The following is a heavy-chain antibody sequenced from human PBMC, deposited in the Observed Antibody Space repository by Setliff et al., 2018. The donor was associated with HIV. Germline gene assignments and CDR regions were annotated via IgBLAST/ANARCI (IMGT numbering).Heavy chain of an antibody. CDR2: IYYSGAT. CDR1: GDSISSGGYY. CDR3: ASGRGAKGGFDYFGS. Sequence: PSETLSLTCTVSGDSISSGGYYWSWIRQLPGKGLEWIGYIYYSGATYYNPSLKNRVTISLDTSKSQSSLKLTSVTAADTALYYCASGRGAKGGFDYFGSWGQGTLVTV. J-gene: IGHJ4*02. V-gene: IGHV4-31*03. D-gene: IGHD5-12*01.